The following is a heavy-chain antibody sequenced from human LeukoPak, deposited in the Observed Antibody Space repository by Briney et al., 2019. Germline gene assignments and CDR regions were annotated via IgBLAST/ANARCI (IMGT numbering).Heavy chain of an antibody. CDR2: IYSGGST. CDR3: ARKPYYYYGMDV. J-gene: IGHJ6*02. Sequence: GGSLRLSCAASGFTVSSNYMSWVRQAPEKGLGWVSVIYSGGSTNYADSVKGRFTISRHNSKNTLYLQMNSLRAEDTAVYYCARKPYYYYGMDVWGQGTTVTVSS. CDR1: GFTVSSNY. V-gene: IGHV3-53*04.